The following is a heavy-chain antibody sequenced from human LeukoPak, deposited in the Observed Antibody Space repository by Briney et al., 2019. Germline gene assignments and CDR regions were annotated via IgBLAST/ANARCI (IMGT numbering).Heavy chain of an antibody. Sequence: SGGSLRLSCAASGFTFGSYAMNWVRQAPGKGLEWLSYLSSRSTTMYYADSVKGRFTISRDNAKNSLYLHMTSLRDEDTAVYYCARVLGGHYYVGPFDYWGQGTLVTVSS. V-gene: IGHV3-48*02. D-gene: IGHD3-22*01. J-gene: IGHJ4*02. CDR2: LSSRSTTM. CDR1: GFTFGSYA. CDR3: ARVLGGHYYVGPFDY.